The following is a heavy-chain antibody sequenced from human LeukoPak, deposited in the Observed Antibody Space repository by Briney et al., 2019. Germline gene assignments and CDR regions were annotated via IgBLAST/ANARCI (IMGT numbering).Heavy chain of an antibody. CDR2: ISYDGSNK. J-gene: IGHJ3*02. D-gene: IGHD1-26*01. Sequence: GGSLRLSCAASGFTFSSYAMHWVRQAPGKGLEWVAVISYDGSNKYYADSVKGRFTISRDNSKNTLYLQMNSLRAEDTAVYYCARHSGSYYHAFDIWGQGTMVTVSS. V-gene: IGHV3-30-3*01. CDR3: ARHSGSYYHAFDI. CDR1: GFTFSSYA.